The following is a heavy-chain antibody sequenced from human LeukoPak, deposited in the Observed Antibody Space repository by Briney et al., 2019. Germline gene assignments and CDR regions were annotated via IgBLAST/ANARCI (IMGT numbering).Heavy chain of an antibody. CDR1: GFTFSSYD. CDR2: IGTAGDT. J-gene: IGHJ3*02. Sequence: PGGSLRLSCAASGFTFSSYDMHWVRQATGKGLEWVSAIGTAGDTYYPGSVKGRFTISRENAKNSLYLQMNSLRAGDTAVYYCARAGGYGDYKAFDIWGQGTMVTVSS. V-gene: IGHV3-13*01. D-gene: IGHD4-17*01. CDR3: ARAGGYGDYKAFDI.